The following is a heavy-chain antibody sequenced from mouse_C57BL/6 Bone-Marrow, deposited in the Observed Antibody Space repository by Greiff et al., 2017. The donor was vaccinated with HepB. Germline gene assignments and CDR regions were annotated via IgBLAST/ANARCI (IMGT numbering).Heavy chain of an antibody. J-gene: IGHJ2*01. D-gene: IGHD2-4*01. V-gene: IGHV3-6*01. Sequence: VQLKESGPGLVKPSQSLSLTCSVPGYSITSGYYWNWIRQFPGNKLEWMGYISYDGSNNYNPSLKNRISITRDTSKNQFFLKLNSVTTEDTATYYCARDPDYGYYFDYWGQGTTLTVSS. CDR3: ARDPDYGYYFDY. CDR2: ISYDGSN. CDR1: GYSITSGYY.